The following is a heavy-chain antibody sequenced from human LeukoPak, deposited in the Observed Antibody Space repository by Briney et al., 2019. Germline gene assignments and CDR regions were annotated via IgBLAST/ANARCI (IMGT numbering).Heavy chain of an antibody. D-gene: IGHD3-22*01. Sequence: GESLKISCKGSGYSFTSYWIGWVRQMPGKGLEWMGIIYPGDSDTRYSPSFQGQVTISADKSISTAYLQWSSLKASDTAMYYCARSNLPDYYDSSGYPDYWGRGTLVTVSS. J-gene: IGHJ4*02. CDR2: IYPGDSDT. V-gene: IGHV5-51*01. CDR1: GYSFTSYW. CDR3: ARSNLPDYYDSSGYPDY.